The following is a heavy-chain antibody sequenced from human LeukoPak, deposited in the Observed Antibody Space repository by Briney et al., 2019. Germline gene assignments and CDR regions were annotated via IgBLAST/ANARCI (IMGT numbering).Heavy chain of an antibody. CDR3: ARGGAARLHFQN. J-gene: IGHJ1*01. CDR1: GVSISTYY. Sequence: SETLSLTCTVSGVSISTYYWNWIRQPPGKGLEWIGYVYHSGSTNYNPSLQSRVTISVDTSKNQFSLNLNSVTAADTAVYYCARGGAARLHFQNWGQGTLVTVSS. D-gene: IGHD6-6*01. CDR2: VYHSGST. V-gene: IGHV4-59*01.